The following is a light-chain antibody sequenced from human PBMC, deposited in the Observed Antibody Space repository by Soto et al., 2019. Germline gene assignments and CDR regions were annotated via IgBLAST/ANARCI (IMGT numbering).Light chain of an antibody. CDR1: SSDVGIYNL. Sequence: QSALTQPASVSGSPGQSSTISCTGTSSDVGIYNLVSWYQQHPGNAPKLMIYEVFKRPSGVSNRFSGSKSGNTASLTISGLQAEDEADYYCCSSAGSSTHYVFGTGTKVTVL. V-gene: IGLV2-23*02. CDR2: EVF. CDR3: CSSAGSSTHYV. J-gene: IGLJ1*01.